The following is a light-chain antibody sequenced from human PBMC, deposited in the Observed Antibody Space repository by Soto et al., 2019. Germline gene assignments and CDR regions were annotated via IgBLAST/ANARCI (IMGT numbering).Light chain of an antibody. J-gene: IGKJ2*01. Sequence: EIVLTQSPGTLSLSPGERTTLSCRASPSVSSSYLAWYQQKPGQAPRVLIYGASSRATGIPDRFSGSGSGTDFTLTISRLEPEDFAVYYCQQHGSSPYTFGQGTKLEIK. CDR1: PSVSSSY. CDR2: GAS. CDR3: QQHGSSPYT. V-gene: IGKV3-20*01.